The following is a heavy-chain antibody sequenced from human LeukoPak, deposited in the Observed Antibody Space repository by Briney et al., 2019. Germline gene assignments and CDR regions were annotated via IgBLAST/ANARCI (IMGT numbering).Heavy chain of an antibody. CDR3: VRGTWFDP. V-gene: IGHV3-53*01. D-gene: IGHD1-1*01. Sequence: GGSLRLSCAASGFTVSNYYMSWVRQAPGKGLEWVSVIYSGGPTYYADSVKGRSTISRDNSKNTLFLQMDSLRAEDTAVYYCVRGTWFDPWGQGTLVTVSS. J-gene: IGHJ5*02. CDR2: IYSGGPT. CDR1: GFTVSNYY.